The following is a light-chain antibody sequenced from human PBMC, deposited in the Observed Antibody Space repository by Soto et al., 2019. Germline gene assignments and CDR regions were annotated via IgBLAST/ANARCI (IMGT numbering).Light chain of an antibody. CDR2: EVS. CDR1: STDVGGYNY. Sequence: QSVLAQPSSVSGSPGQSITISCTGTSTDVGGYNYVSWYQHHPGKGPKLIIYEVSNRPSGVSDRFSGSKSGNKASLIISNLEAEDESDYYCGSYTSTDTPFVFGTGTKVT. CDR3: GSYTSTDTPFV. J-gene: IGLJ1*01. V-gene: IGLV2-14*01.